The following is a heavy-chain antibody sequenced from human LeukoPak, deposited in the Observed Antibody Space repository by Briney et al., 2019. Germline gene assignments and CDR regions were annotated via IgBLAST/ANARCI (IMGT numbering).Heavy chain of an antibody. V-gene: IGHV3-53*01. Sequence: GGSLRLSCAASGFTVSSNYMNWVRQAPGKGLEWVSVIYGGGNIYYADSVKGRFTISRDNSKNTLYLQMNSLRAEGTAVYYCARGAGYNYPYYFDYWGQGTLVTVSS. CDR1: GFTVSSNY. J-gene: IGHJ4*02. CDR3: ARGAGYNYPYYFDY. D-gene: IGHD5-24*01. CDR2: IYGGGNI.